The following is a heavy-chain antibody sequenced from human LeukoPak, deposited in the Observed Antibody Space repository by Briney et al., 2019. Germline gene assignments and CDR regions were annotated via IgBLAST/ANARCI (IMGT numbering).Heavy chain of an antibody. D-gene: IGHD4-17*01. CDR3: ARDPDYGDPY. V-gene: IGHV3-11*01. Sequence: PGGSLRLACTVSCLTLTDHYMSWVRQSPGRGLEWISWITSSGTSRDYAYSVKVRFTISSDNAKNNVYLQLTSLRPDDTAVYYCARDPDYGDPYWGQGTLVTVSS. CDR2: ITSSGTSR. CDR1: CLTLTDHY. J-gene: IGHJ4*02.